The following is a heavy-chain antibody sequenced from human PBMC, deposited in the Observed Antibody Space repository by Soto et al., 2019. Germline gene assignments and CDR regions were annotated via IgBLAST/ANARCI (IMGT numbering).Heavy chain of an antibody. Sequence: PSETLCLTCTVSGGSISSYYWSWIRQPPGKGLEWIGYIYYSGSTNYNPSLKSRVTISVDTSKNQFSLKLSSVTAADTAVYYCARVAAAGSFDPWGQGTLVTVSS. J-gene: IGHJ5*02. D-gene: IGHD6-13*01. CDR2: IYYSGST. CDR1: GGSISSYY. V-gene: IGHV4-59*01. CDR3: ARVAAAGSFDP.